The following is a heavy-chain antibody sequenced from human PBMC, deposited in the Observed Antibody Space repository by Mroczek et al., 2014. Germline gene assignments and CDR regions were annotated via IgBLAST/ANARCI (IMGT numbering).Heavy chain of an antibody. CDR1: GYSFTSYW. V-gene: IGHV5-51*03. D-gene: IGHD3-22*01. Sequence: EVQLLETGAEVKKPGESLKISCKGSGYSFTSYWIGWVRQMPGKGLEWMGIIYPGDSDTRYSPSFQGQVTISADKSISTAYLQWSSLKASDTAMYYYARSGGGYYYDSKRSAFDIWGQGTMVTVSS. CDR3: ARSGGGYYYDSKRSAFDI. CDR2: IYPGDSDT. J-gene: IGHJ3*02.